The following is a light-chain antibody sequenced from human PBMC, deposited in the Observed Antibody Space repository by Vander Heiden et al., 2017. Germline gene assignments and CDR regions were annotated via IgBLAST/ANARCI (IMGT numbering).Light chain of an antibody. CDR3: QQLNTYPYT. J-gene: IGKJ2*01. CDR2: ATS. V-gene: IGKV1-9*01. CDR1: QGINSY. Sequence: DLQVTQSPSFLSASVGDTVTITCRASQGINSYLTWYQQQPGKAPKLLIYATSTLQSGVPSRFSGSGSGTEFTLTISSLQPEDFATYFCQQLNTYPYTFGQGTQLEMK.